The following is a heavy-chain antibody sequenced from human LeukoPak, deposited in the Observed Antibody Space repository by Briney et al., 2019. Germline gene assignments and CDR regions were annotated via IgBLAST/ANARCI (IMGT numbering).Heavy chain of an antibody. D-gene: IGHD6-19*01. CDR3: ASGPSSSGWYGSLDY. V-gene: IGHV4-59*10. J-gene: IGHJ4*02. CDR2: IYTSGST. Sequence: PSETLSLTCAVYGGSFSGYYWSWIRQPAGRGLEWIGRIYTSGSTNYNPSLKSRVTISVDTSKNQFSLKLSSVTAADTAVYYCASGPSSSGWYGSLDYWGQGTLVTVSS. CDR1: GGSFSGYY.